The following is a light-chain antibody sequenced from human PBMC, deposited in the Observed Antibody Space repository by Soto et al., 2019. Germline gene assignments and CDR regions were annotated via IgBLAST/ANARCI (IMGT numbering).Light chain of an antibody. CDR3: QHYDSARWT. J-gene: IGKJ1*01. Sequence: ESVLTQSPGTLSLSPGERATLSCRASQSISSTYLTWYHQRPGQAPRLLIYGASRRATGIPDRFSGSGSGTDFSLTISRLEPEDFAVYYCQHYDSARWTFGLGTKVDIK. CDR2: GAS. V-gene: IGKV3-20*01. CDR1: QSISSTY.